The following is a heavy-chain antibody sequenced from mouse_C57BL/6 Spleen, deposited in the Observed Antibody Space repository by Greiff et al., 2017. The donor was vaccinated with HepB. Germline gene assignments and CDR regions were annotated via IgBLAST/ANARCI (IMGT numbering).Heavy chain of an antibody. CDR1: GYTFTSYW. V-gene: IGHV1-55*01. J-gene: IGHJ3*01. Sequence: QVQLQQPGAELVKPGASVKMSCKASGYTFTSYWITWVKQRPGQGLEWIGDIYPGSGSTNYNEKFKSKATLTVDTSSSTAYMQRSSLSSEDSAVYYCARGDYDYWAWFAYWGQGTLVTVSA. CDR3: ARGDYDYWAWFAY. D-gene: IGHD2-4*01. CDR2: IYPGSGST.